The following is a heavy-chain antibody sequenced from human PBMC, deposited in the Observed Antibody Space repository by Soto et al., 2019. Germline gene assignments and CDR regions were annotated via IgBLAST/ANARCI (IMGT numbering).Heavy chain of an antibody. D-gene: IGHD3-9*01. J-gene: IGHJ5*02. CDR3: ARVGVVYYDILTGYPSGWFDP. CDR1: GGSISSGDYY. V-gene: IGHV4-61*08. CDR2: IYYSGST. Sequence: SETLSLTCTVSGGSISSGDYYWSWIRQPPGKGLEWIGYIYYSGSTNYNPSLKSRVTISVDTSKNQFSLKLSSVTAADTAVYYCARVGVVYYDILTGYPSGWFDPWGQGTLVTVSS.